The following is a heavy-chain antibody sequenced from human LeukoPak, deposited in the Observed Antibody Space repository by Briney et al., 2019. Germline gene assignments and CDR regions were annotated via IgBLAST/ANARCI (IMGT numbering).Heavy chain of an antibody. D-gene: IGHD5-18*01. CDR2: ISYDGSNK. V-gene: IGHV3-30*18. CDR1: GFTFSSYG. J-gene: IGHJ3*02. CDR3: AKDLGGWIQLWIGAFDI. Sequence: PGRSLRLSCAASGFTFSSYGMHSVRQAPGNWLEWLAVISYDGSNKYYADSVKGRFTISRDNSKNRLYLQMNSLRAEDTAVYYCAKDLGGWIQLWIGAFDIWGQGTMVTVSS.